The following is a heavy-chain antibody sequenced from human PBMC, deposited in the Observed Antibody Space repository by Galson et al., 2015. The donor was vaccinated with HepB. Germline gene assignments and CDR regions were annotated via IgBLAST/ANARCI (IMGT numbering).Heavy chain of an antibody. J-gene: IGHJ4*02. V-gene: IGHV3-30*04. Sequence: SLRLSCAASGFTFSSYAMHWVRQAPGKGLEWVAVISYDGSNKYYADSVKGRFTISRDNSKNTLYLQMNSLRAEDTAVYYCARGPGYSFDYWGQGTLVTVSS. CDR3: ARGPGYSFDY. D-gene: IGHD5-18*01. CDR2: ISYDGSNK. CDR1: GFTFSSYA.